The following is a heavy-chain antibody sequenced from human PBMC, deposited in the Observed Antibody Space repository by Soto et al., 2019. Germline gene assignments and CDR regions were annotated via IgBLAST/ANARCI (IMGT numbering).Heavy chain of an antibody. CDR3: ARGVWRGILTGYYYYYYGMDV. CDR1: GGSFSGYY. Sequence: SETLSLTCAVYGGSFSGYYWSWIRQPPGKGLEWIGEINHSGSTNYNPSLKSRVTISVDTSKNQFSLTMSSVTAADTAVYYCARGVWRGILTGYYYYYYGMDVWGQGTTVTVSS. D-gene: IGHD3-9*01. CDR2: INHSGST. J-gene: IGHJ6*02. V-gene: IGHV4-34*01.